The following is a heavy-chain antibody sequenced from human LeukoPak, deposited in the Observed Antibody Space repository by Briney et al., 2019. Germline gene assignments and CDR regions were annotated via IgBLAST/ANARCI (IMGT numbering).Heavy chain of an antibody. Sequence: SVKVSCKASGGTFSSYAISWVRQAPGQGLEWMGRIIPILGIANYAQKFQGRVTITADKSTSTAYMELSSLRSEDTAVYYCARDLGGGWSALYYYYYMDVWGEGNTVTVSS. CDR3: ARDLGGGWSALYYYYYMDV. CDR2: IIPILGIA. V-gene: IGHV1-69*04. D-gene: IGHD2-15*01. CDR1: GGTFSSYA. J-gene: IGHJ6*03.